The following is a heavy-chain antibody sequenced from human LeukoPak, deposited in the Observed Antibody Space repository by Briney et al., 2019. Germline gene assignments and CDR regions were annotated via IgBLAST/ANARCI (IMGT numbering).Heavy chain of an antibody. J-gene: IGHJ6*03. D-gene: IGHD5-12*01. CDR2: INHSEST. Sequence: SETLSLTCAVYGGSFSGYYWSWIRQPPGKGLEWIGDINHSESTNYNPSLKSRVTISGDTSKNQFSLKLSSVTAADTAVYYCARASTSSHPGYGGYDYYYFYYMDVWGKGTTVTVSS. CDR3: ARASTSSHPGYGGYDYYYFYYMDV. CDR1: GGSFSGYY. V-gene: IGHV4-34*01.